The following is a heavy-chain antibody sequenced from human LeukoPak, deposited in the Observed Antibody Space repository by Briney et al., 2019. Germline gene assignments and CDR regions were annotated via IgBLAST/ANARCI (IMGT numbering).Heavy chain of an antibody. CDR2: ISYDGSNK. J-gene: IGHJ4*02. Sequence: PGRCLRLSCAASGFTFSSYAMHWVRQAPGKGLEWVAVISYDGSNKYYADSVKGRFTISRDNSKNTLYLQMNSLRAEDTAVYYCARDQAQKTQSWYYFDYWGQGTLVTVSS. V-gene: IGHV3-30-3*01. CDR1: GFTFSSYA. CDR3: ARDQAQKTQSWYYFDY. D-gene: IGHD2-8*02.